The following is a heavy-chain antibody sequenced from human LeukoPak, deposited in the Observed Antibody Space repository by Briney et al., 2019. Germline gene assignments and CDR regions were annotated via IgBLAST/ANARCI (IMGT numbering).Heavy chain of an antibody. J-gene: IGHJ6*03. CDR2: IIPIFGTA. Sequence: GGSLRLSCAASGFTFSSYAISWVRQAPGQGLEWMGGIIPIFGTANYAQKFQGRVTITADKSTSTAYMELSSLRSEDTAVYYCARSTEVYDILTGYWDYYYYYYMDVWGKGTTVTISS. CDR1: GFTFSSYA. V-gene: IGHV1-69*06. CDR3: ARSTEVYDILTGYWDYYYYYYMDV. D-gene: IGHD3-9*01.